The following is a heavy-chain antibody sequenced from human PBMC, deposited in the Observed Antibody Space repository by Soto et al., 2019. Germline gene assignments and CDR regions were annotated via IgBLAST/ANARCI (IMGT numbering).Heavy chain of an antibody. D-gene: IGHD2-21*01. J-gene: IGHJ6*02. V-gene: IGHV5-51*01. CDR3: ARGDGSPYYYYGMDV. CDR2: IYPGDSDT. Sequence: GESLKISCKGSGYSFTGYWIGWVRQMPGKGLEWMGIIYPGDSDTRYSPSFQGQVTISADKSISTAYLQWSSLKASDTAMYYCARGDGSPYYYYGMDVWGQGTTVTVSS. CDR1: GYSFTGYW.